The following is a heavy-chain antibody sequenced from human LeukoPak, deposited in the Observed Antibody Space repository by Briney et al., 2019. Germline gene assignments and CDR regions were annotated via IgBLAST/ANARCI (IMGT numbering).Heavy chain of an antibody. CDR1: GGSISSYY. V-gene: IGHV4-59*08. CDR3: ARSGSYYTSSANWFDP. D-gene: IGHD1-26*01. CDR2: IYYSGST. Sequence: PSETLSLTCTVSGGSISSYYWSWIRQPPGKGLEWIGYIYYSGSTNYNPSLKSRVTISVDTSKNQFSLKLSSVTAADTAVYYCARSGSYYTSSANWFDPWGQGTLVTVSS. J-gene: IGHJ5*02.